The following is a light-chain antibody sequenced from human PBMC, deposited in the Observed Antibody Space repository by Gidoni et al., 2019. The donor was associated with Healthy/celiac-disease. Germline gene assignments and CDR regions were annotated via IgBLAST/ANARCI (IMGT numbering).Light chain of an antibody. Sequence: DLVLTQPPLSLPATPGEPASISCRSSQSLLHSNGDNSLDWYLQKPGQSHQLPTNLGSNRASGVPDRFSGSGSGTDFTLKISRVEAEDVEVYYCMQAIQTPATFGGGTKVEIK. CDR2: LGS. V-gene: IGKV2-28*01. CDR1: QSLLHSNGDNS. CDR3: MQAIQTPAT. J-gene: IGKJ4*01.